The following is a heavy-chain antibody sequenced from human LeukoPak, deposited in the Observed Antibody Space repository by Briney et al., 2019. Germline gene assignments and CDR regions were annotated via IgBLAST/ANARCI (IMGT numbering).Heavy chain of an antibody. CDR3: AKDLWWGFSTNWDPAENLQH. CDR1: GFSFSSFT. J-gene: IGHJ1*01. CDR2: ITYDGRTT. V-gene: IGHV3-23*01. Sequence: PGGSLRLSCAASGFSFSSFTMSWVRQVPGKGLEWVSTITYDGRTTNYADSVKGRFSISRDDSRNSLYLQMNGLRAEDTAIYYCAKDLWWGFSTNWDPAENLQHWGQGVLVTVSS. D-gene: IGHD2-2*01.